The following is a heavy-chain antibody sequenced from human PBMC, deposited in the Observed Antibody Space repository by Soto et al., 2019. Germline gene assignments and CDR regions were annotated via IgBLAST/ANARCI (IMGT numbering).Heavy chain of an antibody. CDR3: ARGRRNYYGMDV. D-gene: IGHD3-16*01. J-gene: IGHJ6*02. Sequence: PSQTLSLTCAISGDSVSSNSAAWNWIRQSPSRGLEWLGRTYYISRWYNDYAASVKSRITVIPYTSKNQFSLQLNSVTPEDTAVYYCARGRRNYYGMDVWGPGTTVTVSS. CDR1: GDSVSSNSAA. V-gene: IGHV6-1*01. CDR2: TYYISRWYN.